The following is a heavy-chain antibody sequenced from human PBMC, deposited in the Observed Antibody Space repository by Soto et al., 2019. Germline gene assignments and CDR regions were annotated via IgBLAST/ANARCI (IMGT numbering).Heavy chain of an antibody. CDR1: GFTFSDHY. CDR2: SRNKAKSYTT. V-gene: IGHV3-72*01. CDR3: AGASPVLMDV. Sequence: GGSLRLSCAASGFTFSDHYIDWVRQAPGKGLEWVGRSRNKAKSYTTEYAASVKGRFTISRDDSKNSLYLQMNSLKTEDTAVYYCAGASPVLMDVWGKGTTVTVSS. D-gene: IGHD2-8*02. J-gene: IGHJ6*04.